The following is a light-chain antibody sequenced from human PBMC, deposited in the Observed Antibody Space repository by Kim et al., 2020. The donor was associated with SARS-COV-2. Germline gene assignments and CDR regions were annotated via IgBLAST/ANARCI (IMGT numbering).Light chain of an antibody. V-gene: IGKV3-15*01. J-gene: IGKJ4*01. Sequence: EIVMTQSPATLSVSPGERATLSCRASQSVSSNLAWYQQKPGQAPRLLVYGASTRATGIPARFSGSGSGTEFTLTISSLQSEDSAVYYCQQYHRWPPLTFGGGTKVDIK. CDR1: QSVSSN. CDR2: GAS. CDR3: QQYHRWPPLT.